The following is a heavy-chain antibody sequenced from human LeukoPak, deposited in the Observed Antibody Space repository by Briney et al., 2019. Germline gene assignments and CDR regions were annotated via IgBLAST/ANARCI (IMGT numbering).Heavy chain of an antibody. Sequence: GGSMRLSCAVSGFTFRSYWMGWLRQAPGKGLEWVANKNQDGSVKYYVYSVKGRFTISRGNAPSSLYVQMNSLRAEDTAVYYCASLYDSAAYPRGPDYWGEGSLVTVS. J-gene: IGHJ4*02. V-gene: IGHV3-7*01. D-gene: IGHD3-22*01. CDR3: ASLYDSAAYPRGPDY. CDR2: KNQDGSVK. CDR1: GFTFRSYW.